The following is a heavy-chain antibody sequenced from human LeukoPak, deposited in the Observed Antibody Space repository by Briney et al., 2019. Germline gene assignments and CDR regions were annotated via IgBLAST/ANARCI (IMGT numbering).Heavy chain of an antibody. CDR2: INPNSGGT. CDR1: GYTFTGYY. J-gene: IGHJ4*02. Sequence: ASVKVSCKASGYTFTGYYMHWVRQAPGQGLEWMGWINPNSGGTNYAQKFQGRVTMTRDASISTAYMELSRLRSDDTAVYYCARSGSYCSSTSCTGRTGGCVYWGQGTLVTVSS. V-gene: IGHV1-2*02. CDR3: ARSGSYCSSTSCTGRTGGCVY. D-gene: IGHD2-2*01.